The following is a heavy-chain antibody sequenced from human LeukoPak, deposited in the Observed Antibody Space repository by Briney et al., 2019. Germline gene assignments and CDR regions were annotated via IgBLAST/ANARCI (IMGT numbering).Heavy chain of an antibody. V-gene: IGHV3-7*01. CDR1: GFTFSSYW. CDR2: IKQDGSEK. CDR3: ARDGIFGAIPT. J-gene: IGHJ4*02. D-gene: IGHD3-3*01. Sequence: PGGALRLSCAASGFTFSSYWVSGVRPAPGKGLEGVANIKQDGSEKYYVDSVKGRFTISRDNAKNSLYLQMNSLRAEDTAVYYCARDGIFGAIPTWGQGTLVTVSS.